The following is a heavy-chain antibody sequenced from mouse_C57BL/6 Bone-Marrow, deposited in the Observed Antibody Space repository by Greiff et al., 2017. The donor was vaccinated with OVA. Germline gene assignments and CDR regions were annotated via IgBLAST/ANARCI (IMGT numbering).Heavy chain of an antibody. CDR2: IYPGSGST. V-gene: IGHV1-55*01. CDR3: ARDGSSPAWFAY. Sequence: QVQLKQPGAELVKPGASVKMSCKASGYTFTSYWITWVKQRPGQGLEWIGDIYPGSGSTNYNEKFKSKATLTVDTSSSTAYMQLSSLTSEDSAVYYCARDGSSPAWFAYWCQGTLVTVSA. D-gene: IGHD1-1*01. CDR1: GYTFTSYW. J-gene: IGHJ3*01.